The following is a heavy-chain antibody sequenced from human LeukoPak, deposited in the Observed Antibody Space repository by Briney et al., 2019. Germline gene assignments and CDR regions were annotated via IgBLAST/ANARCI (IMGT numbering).Heavy chain of an antibody. D-gene: IGHD5-12*01. CDR3: ARRYSGYEYFDY. CDR2: IYHSGST. CDR1: GGSISSGGYL. J-gene: IGHJ4*02. V-gene: IGHV4-31*03. Sequence: SQTLSLTCTVSGGSISSGGYLWNWIRQHPGKGLEWIGNIYHSGSTYHNPSLKSRVTISVDTSKNQFSLKLSSVTAADTAVYYCARRYSGYEYFDYWGQGTLVTVSS.